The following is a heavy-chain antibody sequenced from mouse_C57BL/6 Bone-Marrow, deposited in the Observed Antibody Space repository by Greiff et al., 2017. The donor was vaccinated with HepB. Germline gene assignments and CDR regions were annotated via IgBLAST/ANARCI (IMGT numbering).Heavy chain of an antibody. D-gene: IGHD1-1*01. V-gene: IGHV1-78*01. CDR2: IYPRDGSS. Sequence: QVQLQQSDAELVKPGASVKISCKVSGYTFTDHTIHWMKQRPEQGLEWIGYIYPRDGSSRYNEKFKGKATLTEDKSSSTAYMQLNSLTSEDSAVFFCARRTTGGYFDVWGTGTTVTVSS. CDR3: ARRTTGGYFDV. CDR1: GYTFTDHT. J-gene: IGHJ1*03.